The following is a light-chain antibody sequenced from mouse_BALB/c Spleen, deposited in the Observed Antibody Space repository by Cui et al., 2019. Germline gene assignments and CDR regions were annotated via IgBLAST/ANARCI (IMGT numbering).Light chain of an antibody. J-gene: IGKJ4*01. CDR2: RAN. V-gene: IGKV14-111*01. Sequence: DIKMTQSPSSMYAFLGERVIITGKASQDINSYLSWFQQKPGKSPKTLIYRANRLVDGVPSKFSGSGSGQDYSLTISSLEYEDMGIYYCLQYDEFPFTFGSGTKLEIK. CDR3: LQYDEFPFT. CDR1: QDINSY.